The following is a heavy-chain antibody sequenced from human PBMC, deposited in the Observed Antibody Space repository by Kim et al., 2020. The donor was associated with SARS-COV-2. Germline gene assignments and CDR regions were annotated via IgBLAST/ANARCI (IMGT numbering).Heavy chain of an antibody. J-gene: IGHJ5*02. CDR3: AARYYGNSYFDP. CDR1: GGSISSSNYY. V-gene: IGHV4-39*01. Sequence: SESLSLTCTVSGGSISSSNYYWGWIRQPPGKGLEWIGSIYYSGSTYYNPSLKSRVTISVDTSKKQLSLKLTSVTAADTAVYYCAARYYGNSYFDPWGQGTLVTVSS. CDR2: IYYSGST. D-gene: IGHD1-26*01.